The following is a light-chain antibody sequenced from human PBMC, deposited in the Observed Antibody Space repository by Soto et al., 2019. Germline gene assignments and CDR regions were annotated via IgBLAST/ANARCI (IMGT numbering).Light chain of an antibody. CDR3: QTWDSGLRV. CDR2: VDGDGSH. CDR1: SGHSSYA. J-gene: IGLJ2*01. V-gene: IGLV4-69*01. Sequence: QLVLTQSPSASASLGASVKLTCALSSGHSSYAIVWHQQQPEKGPRYLMKVDGDGSHIKADGIPDRFSGSSSGTDRYLTISSLQSEDEADYYCQTWDSGLRVFGGGTKLTVL.